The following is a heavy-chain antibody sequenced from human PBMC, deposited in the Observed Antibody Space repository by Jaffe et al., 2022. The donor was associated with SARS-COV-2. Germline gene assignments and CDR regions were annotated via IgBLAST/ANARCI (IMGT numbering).Heavy chain of an antibody. CDR2: IIWHIGST. Sequence: EVQLVESGGGLVQPGRSLRLSCEVSGLTSHEYGMHWVRQTPGKGLEWVSGIIWHIGSTGYADSVKGRFTVSRDNVKNSLYLQMNSLRHEDTAVYYCGIDLGPGGLDVWGRGTTVTVSS. J-gene: IGHJ6*02. D-gene: IGHD3-16*01. CDR3: GIDLGPGGLDV. V-gene: IGHV3-9*02. CDR1: GLTSHEYG.